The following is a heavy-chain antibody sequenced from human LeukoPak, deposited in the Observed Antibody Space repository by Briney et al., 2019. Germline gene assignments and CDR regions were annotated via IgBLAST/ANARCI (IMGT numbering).Heavy chain of an antibody. CDR2: ISYSGST. Sequence: SETLSLTCTVSGGSISSFYWSWIRQPPGEGLEWIGYISYSGSTNYNPSLKSRVTISVDTSKNQFSLKLSSVTAADTAVYYCARDRRYSMDVWGQGTTVTVSS. CDR3: ARDRRYSMDV. V-gene: IGHV4-59*01. CDR1: GGSISSFY. J-gene: IGHJ6*02.